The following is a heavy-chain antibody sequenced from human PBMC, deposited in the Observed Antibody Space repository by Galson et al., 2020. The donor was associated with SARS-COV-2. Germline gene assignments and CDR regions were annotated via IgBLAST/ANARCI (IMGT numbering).Heavy chain of an antibody. CDR1: GFTFSDYA. D-gene: IGHD3-3*01. J-gene: IGHJ4*02. V-gene: IGHV3-49*03. Sequence: GESLKISCTASGFTFSDYAMSWFRQAPGKGLEWVGFIRSKAYGGATEYAASVKGRFTISRDDSKSVAYLQMNSLKTEDSAVYYCSRHSVPILSGYYTTFDYWGQGTLVTVSS. CDR3: SRHSVPILSGYYTTFDY. CDR2: IRSKAYGGAT.